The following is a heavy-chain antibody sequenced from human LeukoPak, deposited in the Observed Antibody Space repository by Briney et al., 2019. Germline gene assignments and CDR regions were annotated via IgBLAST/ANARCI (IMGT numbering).Heavy chain of an antibody. CDR2: IIPIFGTA. CDR1: GGTFSSYA. V-gene: IGHV1-69*05. D-gene: IGHD5-12*01. Sequence: SVKVSCKASGGTFSSYAISWVRQAPGQGLEWMGRIIPIFGTANYAQKFQDRVTITTDESTSTAYMELSSLRSEDTAVYYCARQMTRGYSGYDADVYFDYWGQGTLVTVSS. CDR3: ARQMTRGYSGYDADVYFDY. J-gene: IGHJ4*02.